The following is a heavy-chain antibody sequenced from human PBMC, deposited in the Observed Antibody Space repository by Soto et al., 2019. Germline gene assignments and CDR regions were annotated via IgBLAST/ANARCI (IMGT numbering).Heavy chain of an antibody. D-gene: IGHD4-4*01. CDR3: ASPLWRDDYNWGYFDL. CDR1: GFTFSSYA. Sequence: QVQLVESGGGVVQPGRSLRLSCAASGFTFSSYAMHWVRQAPGKGLEWVAVISYDGSNKYYAVSVKGRFNISGDNSKNTPYLQMNSLRAEDTAVYYCASPLWRDDYNWGYFDLWGRGTLVTVSS. CDR2: ISYDGSNK. J-gene: IGHJ2*01. V-gene: IGHV3-30-3*01.